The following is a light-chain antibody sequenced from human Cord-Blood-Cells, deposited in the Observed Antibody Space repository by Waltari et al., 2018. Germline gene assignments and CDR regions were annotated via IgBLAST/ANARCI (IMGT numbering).Light chain of an antibody. Sequence: EIVLTQSPGPLSLSPGERATLSCRASQSVSSSYLAWYQQKPGPAPRLLIYGASSRATGIPDRFSGSGSGTDFTLTISRLEPEDFAVYYCQQYGSSPRTFGQGTKVEIK. J-gene: IGKJ1*01. CDR3: QQYGSSPRT. CDR2: GAS. CDR1: QSVSSSY. V-gene: IGKV3-20*01.